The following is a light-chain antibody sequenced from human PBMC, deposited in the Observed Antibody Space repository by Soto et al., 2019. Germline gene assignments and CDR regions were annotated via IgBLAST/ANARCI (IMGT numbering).Light chain of an antibody. J-gene: IGLJ2*01. V-gene: IGLV7-46*01. CDR2: DTG. CDR3: LLSYSGTRV. Sequence: QAVVTQEPSLTVSPGGPVTLTCGSSTGAVTSSLFPSWFQQKPGQAPRTLIYDTGNKHSWTPVRFSGSLLGDKAALTLSGAQPEDEADYYCLLSYSGTRVFGGGTKLTVL. CDR1: TGAVTSSLF.